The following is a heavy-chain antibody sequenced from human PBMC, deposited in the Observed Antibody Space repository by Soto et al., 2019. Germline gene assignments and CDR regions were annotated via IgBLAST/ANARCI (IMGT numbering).Heavy chain of an antibody. J-gene: IGHJ6*02. CDR2: IYYSGST. CDR1: GGSISSGGYY. Sequence: SETLSLTCTVSGGSISSGGYYWSWIRQHPGKGLEWIGYIYYSGSTYYNPSLKSRVTISVDTSKNQFSLKLSSVTAADTAVYYCARVHYDFWSGYHGYYGMDVWGQGTTVTVSS. D-gene: IGHD3-3*01. V-gene: IGHV4-31*03. CDR3: ARVHYDFWSGYHGYYGMDV.